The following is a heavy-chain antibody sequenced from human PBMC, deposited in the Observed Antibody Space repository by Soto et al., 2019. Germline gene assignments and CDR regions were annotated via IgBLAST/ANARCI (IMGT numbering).Heavy chain of an antibody. V-gene: IGHV3-23*01. CDR2: ISGRGGST. CDR3: AKDSTVTTSLYSYYSGLDV. Sequence: EVQLLESGGGLVQPGGSLRLSCTASGFTFSNYAMSWVRQAPDKGLEWVSAISGRGGSTYYADSVKRRFTISRDNSKNMLFLQMNSLRAEDTALYYCAKDSTVTTSLYSYYSGLDVWGQGTKVTVSS. CDR1: GFTFSNYA. J-gene: IGHJ6*02. D-gene: IGHD4-17*01.